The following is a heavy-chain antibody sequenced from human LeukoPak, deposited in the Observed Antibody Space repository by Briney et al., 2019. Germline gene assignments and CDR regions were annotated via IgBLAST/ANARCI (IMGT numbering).Heavy chain of an antibody. D-gene: IGHD1-1*01. CDR1: GYTFTRYY. CDR3: ARDKSGTTQGDSDY. CDR2: IDPSGGST. V-gene: IGHV1-46*01. J-gene: IGHJ4*02. Sequence: ASVKVFCKASGYTFTRYYMHWVRQASGQGLEWMGIIDPSGGSTSYAQKFQGRVTMTRDTSTSTVYMDLSSLRSEDTAVYYCARDKSGTTQGDSDYWGQGTLVTVSS.